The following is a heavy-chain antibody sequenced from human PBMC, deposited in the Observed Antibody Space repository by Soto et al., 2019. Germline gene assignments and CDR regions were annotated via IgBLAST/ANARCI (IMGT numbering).Heavy chain of an antibody. Sequence: SETLSLTCAVYGGSFSGYYWSWIRQPPGKGLEWIGEINHSGSTNYNPSLKSRVTISVDTSKNQFSLKLSSVTAADTAVYYCARGPIAAAGRYDFDYWGQGTLVTVSS. J-gene: IGHJ4*02. D-gene: IGHD6-13*01. CDR1: GGSFSGYY. V-gene: IGHV4-34*01. CDR2: INHSGST. CDR3: ARGPIAAAGRYDFDY.